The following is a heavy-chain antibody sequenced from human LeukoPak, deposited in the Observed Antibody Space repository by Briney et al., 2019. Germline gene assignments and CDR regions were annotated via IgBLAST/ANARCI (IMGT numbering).Heavy chain of an antibody. CDR3: ASMASYCSGGSCTDY. V-gene: IGHV4-59*01. Sequence: PETLSLTCTVSGGSISSSYWSWTRQPPGKGLEWIGYISYSGSTNYSPSLKSRVTISVDTSKNQFSLKLSSVTAADTAVYYCASMASYCSGGSCTDYWGQGTLVTVSS. CDR2: ISYSGST. CDR1: GGSISSSY. D-gene: IGHD2-15*01. J-gene: IGHJ4*02.